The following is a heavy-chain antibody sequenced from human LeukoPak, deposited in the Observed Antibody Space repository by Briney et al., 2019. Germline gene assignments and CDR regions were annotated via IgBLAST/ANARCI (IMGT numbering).Heavy chain of an antibody. V-gene: IGHV3-30*18. J-gene: IGHJ5*02. D-gene: IGHD1-26*01. CDR1: GFTFSSYG. CDR3: AKDADGSYNIGWFDP. CDR2: ISYDGSNK. Sequence: PGRSLRLSCAASGFTFSSYGMHWVRQAPGKGLEWVAVISYDGSNKYYADSVKGRFTISRDNSKNTLYLQMNSLRAEDTAVYYCAKDADGSYNIGWFDPWGQGTLVTVSS.